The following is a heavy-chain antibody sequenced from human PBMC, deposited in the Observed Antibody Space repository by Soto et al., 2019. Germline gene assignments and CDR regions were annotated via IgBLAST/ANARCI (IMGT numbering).Heavy chain of an antibody. CDR1: GGTFSSYA. D-gene: IGHD3-22*01. CDR3: AKTRYDSSSYDDY. Sequence: GASVKVSCKASGGTFSSYAISWVRQAPGQGLEWMGGIIPIFGTANYAQKFQGRVTITADESTSTAYMELSSLRSEDTAVYYCAKTRYDSSSYDDYWGQGTLVTVSS. J-gene: IGHJ4*02. V-gene: IGHV1-69*13. CDR2: IIPIFGTA.